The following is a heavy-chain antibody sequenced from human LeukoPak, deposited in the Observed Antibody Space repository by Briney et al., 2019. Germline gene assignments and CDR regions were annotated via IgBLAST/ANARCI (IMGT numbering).Heavy chain of an antibody. Sequence: ASVKVSCKASGYTFTSYGISWVRQAPGQGLEWMGWISAYNGNTNYAQKLQGRVTMTTDTSTSTAYMELRSLRSDDTAVYYCAAETTVVTKVLAFDIWGQGTMVTVSS. CDR1: GYTFTSYG. CDR2: ISAYNGNT. J-gene: IGHJ3*02. CDR3: AAETTVVTKVLAFDI. V-gene: IGHV1-18*01. D-gene: IGHD4-23*01.